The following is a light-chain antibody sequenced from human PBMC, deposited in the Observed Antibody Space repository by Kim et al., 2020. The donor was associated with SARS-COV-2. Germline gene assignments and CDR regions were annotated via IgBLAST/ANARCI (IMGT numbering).Light chain of an antibody. CDR3: GTWDSNLSAGRV. CDR2: YNN. V-gene: IGLV1-51*01. Sequence: QTATPSSAGSSNNVDNHGVWYQRLPGAAPPLLISYNNNRPSSIPARFSSAKTATTAAPRTTALHPRDEAAYYCGTWDSNLSAGRVFGGGTQLTVL. CDR1: SSNNVDNH. J-gene: IGLJ3*02.